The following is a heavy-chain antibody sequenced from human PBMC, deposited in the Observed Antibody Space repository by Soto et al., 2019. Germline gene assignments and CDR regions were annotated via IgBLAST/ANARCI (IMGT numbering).Heavy chain of an antibody. Sequence: AESLSLTCTVSGGSISSSSFYWVWMRPAPGQGREWVGNIYYSGSTNYDPSLKSRVTLSVDTYNTQFPLKLNLGAADDASDYYCARQPRGAARVTSVINWFDTWGKGALVTVSS. CDR2: IYYSGST. D-gene: IGHD4-17*01. V-gene: IGHV4-39*01. J-gene: IGHJ5*02. CDR1: GGSISSSSFY. CDR3: ARQPRGAARVTSVINWFDT.